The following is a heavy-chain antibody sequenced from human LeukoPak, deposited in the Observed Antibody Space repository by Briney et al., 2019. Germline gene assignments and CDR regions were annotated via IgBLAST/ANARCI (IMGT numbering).Heavy chain of an antibody. CDR3: ARGPMGTYYDILTGSDY. D-gene: IGHD3-9*01. Sequence: TSETLSLTCTVSGGSISSSSYYWGWIRQPPGKGLEWIGSIYYSGSTYYNPSLKSRVTISVDTSKNQFSLKLSSVTAADTAVYYCARGPMGTYYDILTGSDYWGQGTLVTVSS. V-gene: IGHV4-39*07. CDR2: IYYSGST. J-gene: IGHJ4*02. CDR1: GGSISSSSYY.